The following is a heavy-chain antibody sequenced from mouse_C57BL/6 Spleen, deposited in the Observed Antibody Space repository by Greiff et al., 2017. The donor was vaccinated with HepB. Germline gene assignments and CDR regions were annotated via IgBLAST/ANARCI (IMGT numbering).Heavy chain of an antibody. J-gene: IGHJ2*01. CDR3: ARDEGAYFDY. Sequence: VQLQQSGAELVRPGTSVKVSCKASGYAFTNYLIEWVKQRPGQGLEWIGVINPGSGGTNYNEKFKGKATLTADKSSSTAYMQLSSLTSEDSAVYFCARDEGAYFDYWGQGTTLTVSS. V-gene: IGHV1-54*01. CDR2: INPGSGGT. CDR1: GYAFTNYL.